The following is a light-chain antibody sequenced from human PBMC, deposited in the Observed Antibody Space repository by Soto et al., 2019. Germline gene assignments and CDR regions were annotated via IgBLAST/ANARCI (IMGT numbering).Light chain of an antibody. CDR2: ADT. CDR1: SSNIGAGYD. Sequence: QSALTQPPSVSGAPGQRITISCTGSSSNIGAGYDVHWYRQLPGTAPKLLIFADTKRPSGVPERFSGSKSGTSASLAITGLQADDEADYYCQSYDSSLSGLYVFGTGTKVTVL. CDR3: QSYDSSLSGLYV. J-gene: IGLJ1*01. V-gene: IGLV1-40*01.